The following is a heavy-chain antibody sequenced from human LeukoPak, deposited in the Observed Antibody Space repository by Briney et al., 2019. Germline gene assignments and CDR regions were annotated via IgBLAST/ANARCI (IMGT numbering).Heavy chain of an antibody. CDR1: GYTFTSYG. J-gene: IGHJ5*02. D-gene: IGHD2-2*01. Sequence: ASVKVSCKASGYTFTSYGISWVRQAPGQGLEWMGWISAYNGNTNYAQKLQGRVTMTTDTSTSTAYMELRSLRSDDTAVYYCARVRSVVPAPVNWFDPWGQGTLVTVSP. CDR3: ARVRSVVPAPVNWFDP. V-gene: IGHV1-18*01. CDR2: ISAYNGNT.